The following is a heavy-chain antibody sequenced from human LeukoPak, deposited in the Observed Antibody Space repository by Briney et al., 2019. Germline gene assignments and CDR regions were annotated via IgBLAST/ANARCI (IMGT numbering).Heavy chain of an antibody. Sequence: PGRSLRLSCAASGFTFSSYAMHWVRQAPGKGLEWVAVISYDGSNKYYADSVKGRFTISRDNSKNTLYLQMNSLRAEDTAVYYCAKGYEDAFDIWGQGTMVTVSS. CDR1: GFTFSSYA. V-gene: IGHV3-30*04. CDR3: AKGYEDAFDI. CDR2: ISYDGSNK. D-gene: IGHD5-12*01. J-gene: IGHJ3*02.